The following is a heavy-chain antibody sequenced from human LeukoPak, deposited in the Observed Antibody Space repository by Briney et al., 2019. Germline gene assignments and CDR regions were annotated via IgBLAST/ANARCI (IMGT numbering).Heavy chain of an antibody. D-gene: IGHD3-3*01. CDR1: GFSFSSYG. J-gene: IGHJ4*02. Sequence: PGGSLRLSCAASGFSFSSYGMLWVRQAPGKGLEWVAVIWYDGSNKYYADSVKGRFTISRDNSKNTLYLQMNSLRAEDTAVYYCAIGGPEWPLDYWGQGTLVTVSS. V-gene: IGHV3-33*01. CDR2: IWYDGSNK. CDR3: AIGGPEWPLDY.